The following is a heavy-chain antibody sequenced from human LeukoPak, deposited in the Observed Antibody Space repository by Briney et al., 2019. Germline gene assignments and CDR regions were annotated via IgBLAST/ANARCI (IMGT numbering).Heavy chain of an antibody. CDR1: GFTFSSYG. CDR2: IRYDRSNK. CDR3: ATGYSSGWYGRLDY. Sequence: GGSLRLSCAASGFTFSSYGMHWVRQAPGKGLEWVAFIRYDRSNKYYADSVKARFTLSRDNSKNTMYLQMNTLRAEDTAVYYCATGYSSGWYGRLDYWGQGTLVTVSS. J-gene: IGHJ4*02. D-gene: IGHD6-19*01. V-gene: IGHV3-30*02.